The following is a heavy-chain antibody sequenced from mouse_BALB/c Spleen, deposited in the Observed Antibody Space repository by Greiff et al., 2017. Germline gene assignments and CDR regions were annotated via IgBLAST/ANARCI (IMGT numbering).Heavy chain of an antibody. CDR1: GYAFSSYW. Sequence: QVQLQQSGAELVRPGSSVKISCKASGYAFSSYWMNWVKQRPGQGLEWIGQIYPGDGDTNYNGKFKGKATLTADKSSSTAYMQLSSLTSEDSAVYFCAIPFITTVVATPAWFAYWGQGTLVTVSA. J-gene: IGHJ3*01. D-gene: IGHD1-1*01. V-gene: IGHV1-80*01. CDR3: AIPFITTVVATPAWFAY. CDR2: IYPGDGDT.